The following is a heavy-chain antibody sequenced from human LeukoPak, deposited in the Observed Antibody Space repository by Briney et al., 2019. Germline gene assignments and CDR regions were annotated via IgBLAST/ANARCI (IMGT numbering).Heavy chain of an antibody. J-gene: IGHJ3*02. Sequence: SVKVSCKASGGTFSSYAISWVRQAPGQGLEWMGGIIPIFGTANYAQKFQGRVTITADESTSTAYMELSSLRSEDTAVYYCARERGDCSGGSCYVDAFDIWGQGTMVTVSS. CDR3: ARERGDCSGGSCYVDAFDI. D-gene: IGHD2-15*01. CDR2: IIPIFGTA. CDR1: GGTFSSYA. V-gene: IGHV1-69*01.